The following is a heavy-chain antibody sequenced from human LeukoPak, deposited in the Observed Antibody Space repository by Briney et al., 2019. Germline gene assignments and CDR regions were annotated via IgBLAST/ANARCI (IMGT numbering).Heavy chain of an antibody. J-gene: IGHJ5*02. Sequence: GGSLRLSCVASGFNFSDYAMNWVRQAPGKGLEWVSAISGSGGTTHYADSVKGRFAISRDNSKNTLSLQMSHLRHEDTARYYCAKSRHNQHRHWFDPWGQGTPVHVFS. CDR1: GFNFSDYA. V-gene: IGHV3-23*01. CDR2: ISGSGGTT. CDR3: AKSRHNQHRHWFDP. D-gene: IGHD1-1*01.